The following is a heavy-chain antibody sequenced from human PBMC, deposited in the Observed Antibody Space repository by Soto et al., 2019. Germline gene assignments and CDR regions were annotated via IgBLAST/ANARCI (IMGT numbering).Heavy chain of an antibody. CDR2: IIPIFGTA. D-gene: IGHD3-22*01. CDR1: GGTFSSYA. J-gene: IGHJ2*01. Sequence: ASVKFSFKASGGTFSSYAIIWLRHARGQGLEWMGGIIPIFGTANYAQKFQGRVTITADESTSTAYMELSSLRSEDTAVYYCASYYDSSGHWYFDLWGRGTLVTSPQ. V-gene: IGHV1-69*13. CDR3: ASYYDSSGHWYFDL.